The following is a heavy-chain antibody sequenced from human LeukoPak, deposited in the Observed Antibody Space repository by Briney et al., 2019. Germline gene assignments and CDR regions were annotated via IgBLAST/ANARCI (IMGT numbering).Heavy chain of an antibody. Sequence: SETLSLTCTVSGYSISSGYYWGWIRQPPGKGLEWIGSIYHSGSTYYNPSLKSRVTISVDTSKNQFSLKLSSVTAADTAVYYCARDLRGGSGSYYLYYYYYMDVWGKGTTVTVSS. J-gene: IGHJ6*03. CDR1: GYSISSGYY. CDR3: ARDLRGGSGSYYLYYYYYMDV. CDR2: IYHSGST. V-gene: IGHV4-38-2*02. D-gene: IGHD3-10*01.